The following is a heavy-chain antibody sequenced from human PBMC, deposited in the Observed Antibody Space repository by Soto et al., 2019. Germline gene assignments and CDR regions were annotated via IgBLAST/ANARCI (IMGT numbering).Heavy chain of an antibody. CDR3: ARQSFYVVAGRVAGLVRYFDL. CDR2: SFPGDSDT. J-gene: IGHJ2*01. Sequence: EVQPVPSGAAVKKSVESLKISCKGSGYIFTNYWIGWVRQMPGRGLEWMGISFPGDSDTRYSPSFQGQVTISVDKSIRPAYLPWGGLKASDTAIYYCARQSFYVVAGRVAGLVRYFDLLGRGTLVSVSS. D-gene: IGHD6-19*01. CDR1: GYIFTNYW. V-gene: IGHV5-51*01.